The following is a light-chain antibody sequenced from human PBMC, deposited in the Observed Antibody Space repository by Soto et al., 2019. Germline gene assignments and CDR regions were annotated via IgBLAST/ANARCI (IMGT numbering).Light chain of an antibody. V-gene: IGKV3-20*01. Sequence: EIVLTQSPGTLSLSPGERATLSCRASQSINTIYLAWYQQKPGQAPKLLIHGASNRATDIPDRFSGSGSGKDFTLTISRLEPEDFAVYYCQQYGSSRWTFGQGTKVDI. CDR2: GAS. J-gene: IGKJ1*01. CDR3: QQYGSSRWT. CDR1: QSINTIY.